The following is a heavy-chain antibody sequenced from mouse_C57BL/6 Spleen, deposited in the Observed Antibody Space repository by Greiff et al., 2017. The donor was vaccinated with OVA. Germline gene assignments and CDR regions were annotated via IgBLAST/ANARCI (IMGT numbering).Heavy chain of an antibody. CDR1: GYTFTSYW. CDR2: IDPSDSET. J-gene: IGHJ2*01. Sequence: VQLQQPGAELVRPGSSVKLSCKASGYTFTSYWMHWVKQRPIQGLEWIGNIDPSDSETHYNQKFKDKATLTVDKSSSTAYMQLSSLTSEDSAVYYCARWGVVATNFDYWGQGTTLTVSS. CDR3: ARWGVVATNFDY. D-gene: IGHD1-1*01. V-gene: IGHV1-52*01.